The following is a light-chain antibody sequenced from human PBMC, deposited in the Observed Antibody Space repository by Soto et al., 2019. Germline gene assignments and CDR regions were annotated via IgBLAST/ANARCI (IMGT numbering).Light chain of an antibody. CDR1: QSISSW. CDR2: KAS. V-gene: IGKV1-5*03. J-gene: IGKJ1*01. CDR3: QQYNSYPWT. Sequence: DIQMTQSPSTLSASVGDRVTITCRASQSISSWLAWYQQKPGKAPKLLIYKASSLESGVPSRFSGSGSGTELTLTISSLQPDDFAPYYCQQYNSYPWTFGHGTKVELK.